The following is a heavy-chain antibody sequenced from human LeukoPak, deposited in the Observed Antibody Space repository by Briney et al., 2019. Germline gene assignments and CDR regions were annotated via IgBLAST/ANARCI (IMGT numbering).Heavy chain of an antibody. CDR3: ARRPRYSSSWYDY. V-gene: IGHV1-8*01. J-gene: IGHJ4*02. CDR2: MNPNSGNT. CDR1: GSTFTSYD. D-gene: IGHD6-13*01. Sequence: ASVKVSCKASGSTFTSYDINWVRQATGHGLEWMGWMNPNSGNTGYAQKFQGRGTMTRNTSISTAYMELCSLRSEDTAVYYCARRPRYSSSWYDYWGQGTLVTVSS.